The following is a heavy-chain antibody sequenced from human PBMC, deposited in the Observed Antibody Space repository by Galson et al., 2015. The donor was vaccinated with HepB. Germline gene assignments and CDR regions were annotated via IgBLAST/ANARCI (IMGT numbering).Heavy chain of an antibody. D-gene: IGHD4-23*01. CDR1: GYTFTGYY. J-gene: IGHJ3*02. CDR3: CAVVTPAYDVFDI. CDR2: INPNSGGT. Sequence: SVKVSCKASGYTFTGYYMHWVRQAPGQGLEWMGWINPNSGGTNYAQKFQGRVTMTRDTSISTAYMELSRLRSDDTAVYYCCAVVTPAYDVFDIWGQGTMVTVSS. V-gene: IGHV1-2*02.